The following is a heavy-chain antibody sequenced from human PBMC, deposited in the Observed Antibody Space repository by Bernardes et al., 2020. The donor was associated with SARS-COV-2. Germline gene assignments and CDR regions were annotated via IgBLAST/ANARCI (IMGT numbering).Heavy chain of an antibody. D-gene: IGHD3-3*01. Sequence: GGSLRLSCAVSGFTFSSYGMHWVRQAPGKGLEWVAVISYDGSNKYYADSVKGRFTISRDNSKNTLYLQMNSLRGEDTAVYYCAKDFANDDLWSGYYTNSYDGMDVWGQGTTVTVSS. J-gene: IGHJ6*02. V-gene: IGHV3-30*18. CDR1: GFTFSSYG. CDR3: AKDFANDDLWSGYYTNSYDGMDV. CDR2: ISYDGSNK.